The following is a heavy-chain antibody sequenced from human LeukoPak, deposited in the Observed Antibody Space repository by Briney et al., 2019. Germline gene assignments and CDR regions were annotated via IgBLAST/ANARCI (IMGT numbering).Heavy chain of an antibody. Sequence: PGGSLSLSCAASGFTFTTYATTWVRQAPGKGLEWVSATSGSGSSTYYADSVRGRFTISRDNSKNTLYLQMNSLRVEDTAVYYCAKSSVSPSWFDPWGQGTLVTVSS. CDR3: AKSSVSPSWFDP. V-gene: IGHV3-23*01. CDR1: GFTFTTYA. CDR2: TSGSGSST. D-gene: IGHD5/OR15-5a*01. J-gene: IGHJ5*02.